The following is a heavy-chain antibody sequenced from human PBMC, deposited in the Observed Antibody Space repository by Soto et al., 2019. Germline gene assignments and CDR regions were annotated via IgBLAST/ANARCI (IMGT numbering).Heavy chain of an antibody. CDR1: GYTFSNYY. V-gene: IGHV1-46*01. CDR3: APHGPLRQLVRGPPETGDDY. J-gene: IGHJ4*02. CDR2: IHPSDGST. Sequence: ASVKVSCKASGYTFSNYYMHWVRQAPGHGLEWLGIIHPSDGSTRYAQKFQGRVTMTRDTSTSTVYMELSSLRSEDTAVYYCAPHGPLRQLVRGPPETGDDYWGQGTLVTVSS. D-gene: IGHD6-13*01.